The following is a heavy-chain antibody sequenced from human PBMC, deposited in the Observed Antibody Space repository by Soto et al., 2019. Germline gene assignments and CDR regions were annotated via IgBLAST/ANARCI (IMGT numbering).Heavy chain of an antibody. CDR1: GGSISSGGYY. CDR3: ARGGYYFYYGMDV. CDR2: IYYSGST. J-gene: IGHJ6*02. V-gene: IGHV4-31*03. D-gene: IGHD2-15*01. Sequence: PSETLSLTCTVSGGSISSGGYYWSWIRQHPGKGLEWIGYIYYSGSTYYNPSLKSRVTISVDTSKSQFSLKVTSVTAADTAVYYCARGGYYFYYGMDVWGQGTTVTVSS.